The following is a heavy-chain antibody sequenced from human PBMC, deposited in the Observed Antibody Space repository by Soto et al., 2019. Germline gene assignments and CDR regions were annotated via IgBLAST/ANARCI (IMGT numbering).Heavy chain of an antibody. J-gene: IGHJ6*02. CDR3: ARHRDNIYYYYGMDV. V-gene: IGHV5-51*01. CDR1: GYSFTSYW. CDR2: IYPGDSDT. Sequence: GESLNISCKGSGYSFTSYWIGWVRQMPGKGLEWMGIIYPGDSDTRYSPSFQGQVTISADKSISTAYLQWSSLKASDTAMYYCARHRDNIYYYYGMDVWGQGTTVTVS.